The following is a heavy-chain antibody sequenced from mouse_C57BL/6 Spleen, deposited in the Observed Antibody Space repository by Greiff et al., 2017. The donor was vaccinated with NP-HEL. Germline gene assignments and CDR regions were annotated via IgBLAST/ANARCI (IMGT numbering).Heavy chain of an antibody. V-gene: IGHV1-50*01. D-gene: IGHD4-1*01. CDR1: GYTFTSYW. CDR3: APGTGYWYFDV. Sequence: VQLQQPGAELVKPGASVKLSCKASGYTFTSYWMQWVKQRPGQGLEWIGEIDPSDSYTNYNQKFKGKATLTVDTSSSTAYMQLSSLTSEDSAVYYCAPGTGYWYFDVWGTGTTVTVSS. J-gene: IGHJ1*03. CDR2: IDPSDSYT.